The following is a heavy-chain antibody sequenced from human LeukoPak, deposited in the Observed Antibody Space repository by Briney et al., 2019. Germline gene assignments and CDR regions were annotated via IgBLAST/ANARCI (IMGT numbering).Heavy chain of an antibody. Sequence: GGSLRLSCAAFGINVCSNYMTWIRQAPGKGLKWVSLIYGGDAAYYAESVRGRFMISRDNLKNTLFLQMNSLRVEDTAVYYCVTSTGQQFIPYDYWGQGTHVTVSS. J-gene: IGHJ4*02. CDR2: IYGGDAA. CDR1: GINVCSNY. D-gene: IGHD6-13*01. CDR3: VTSTGQQFIPYDY. V-gene: IGHV3-66*02.